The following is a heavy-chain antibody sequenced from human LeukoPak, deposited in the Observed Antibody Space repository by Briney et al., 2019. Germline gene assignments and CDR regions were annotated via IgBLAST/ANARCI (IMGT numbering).Heavy chain of an antibody. J-gene: IGHJ4*02. CDR1: GYTFTNYD. CDR3: ARDISGAAAGLGY. D-gene: IGHD6-13*01. Sequence: ASVKVSCKASGYTFTNYDINWVRQATGQGLEWMGWMNPNSGNTGYAQNFQGRVTITRNTFISTAYMELSSLRSEDTAVYYCARDISGAAAGLGYWGQGTLVTVSS. CDR2: MNPNSGNT. V-gene: IGHV1-8*03.